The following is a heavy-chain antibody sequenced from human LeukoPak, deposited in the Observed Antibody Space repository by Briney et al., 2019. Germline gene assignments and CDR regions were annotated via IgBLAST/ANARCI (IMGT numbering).Heavy chain of an antibody. V-gene: IGHV3-9*01. D-gene: IGHD5-24*01. Sequence: PGGSLRLSCEASGFTFSTFAMHWVRQAPGKGLEWVSGISWNSGTIGYADSVKGRFTISRDNAKNSLYLQMNSLRAEDTALYYCAKGYRKGRWLPLDYWGQGTLVTVSS. CDR1: GFTFSTFA. CDR2: ISWNSGTI. J-gene: IGHJ4*02. CDR3: AKGYRKGRWLPLDY.